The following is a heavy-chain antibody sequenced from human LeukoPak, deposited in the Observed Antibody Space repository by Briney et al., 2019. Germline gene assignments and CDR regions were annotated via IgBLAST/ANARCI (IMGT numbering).Heavy chain of an antibody. CDR3: AKSKGLAAAGPAWGNYYGMDV. D-gene: IGHD6-13*01. J-gene: IGHJ6*02. CDR1: GFTFDDYA. V-gene: IGHV3-9*01. CDR2: ISWNSGSI. Sequence: PGRSLRRSCAASGFTFDDYAMHWVRQAPGKGLEWVSGISWNSGSIGYADSVKGRFTISRDNAKNSLYLQMNSLRAEDTALYYCAKSKGLAAAGPAWGNYYGMDVWGQGTTVTVSS.